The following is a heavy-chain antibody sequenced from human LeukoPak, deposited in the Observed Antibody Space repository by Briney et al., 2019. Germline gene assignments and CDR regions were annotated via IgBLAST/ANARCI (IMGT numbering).Heavy chain of an antibody. D-gene: IGHD3-10*01. J-gene: IGHJ4*02. CDR1: GYTLTELS. Sequence: GASVRVSCKVSGYTLTELSMHWVRQAPGKGLEWMGSFDPEDGETIYAQKFQGRVTMTEDTSTDTAYMELSSLTSEDTAVYYCARGSSPTYYYGSGSYLDYWGQGTLVTVSS. CDR2: FDPEDGET. V-gene: IGHV1-24*01. CDR3: ARGSSPTYYYGSGSYLDY.